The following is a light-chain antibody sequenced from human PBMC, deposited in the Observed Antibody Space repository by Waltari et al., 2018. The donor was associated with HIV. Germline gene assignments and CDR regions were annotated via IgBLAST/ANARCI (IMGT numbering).Light chain of an antibody. CDR1: QSVYNF. Sequence: IQLTQSPSSLSASPGDTVVLTCRASQSVYNFLAWYQQKPGAAPRLLIYSVSSLQPGVPSRFSGSGSGTEFALTISSLQSEDFATYYCQHFNSVPYTFGQGTKVELK. CDR2: SVS. V-gene: IGKV1-8*01. J-gene: IGKJ2*01. CDR3: QHFNSVPYT.